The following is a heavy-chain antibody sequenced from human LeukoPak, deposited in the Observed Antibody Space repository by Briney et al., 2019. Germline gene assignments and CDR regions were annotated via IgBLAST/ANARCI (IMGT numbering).Heavy chain of an antibody. D-gene: IGHD6-13*01. Sequence: GASVKVSCKASGDTFSSYAISWVRQAPGQGLEWMGGIIPIFGTANYAQKFQGRVTITADESTSTAYMELSSLRSEDTAVYYCAVIAAAGTRDYWGQGTLVTVSS. CDR3: AVIAAAGTRDY. CDR2: IIPIFGTA. CDR1: GDTFSSYA. V-gene: IGHV1-69*13. J-gene: IGHJ4*02.